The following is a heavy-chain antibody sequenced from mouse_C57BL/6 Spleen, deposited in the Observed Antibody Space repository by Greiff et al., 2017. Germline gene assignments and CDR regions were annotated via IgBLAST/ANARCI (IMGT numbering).Heavy chain of an antibody. V-gene: IGHV1-61*01. Sequence: QVQLQQPGAELVRPGPSVKLSCKASGYTFTSYWMDWVKQRPGQGLEWIGNIYPSDIETHYNQKFKDKATLTVDKSSSTAYMQLSSLTSEDSAVYYCAREGTGTGFDYWGQGTTLTVSS. CDR2: IYPSDIET. CDR1: GYTFTSYW. D-gene: IGHD4-1*01. J-gene: IGHJ2*01. CDR3: AREGTGTGFDY.